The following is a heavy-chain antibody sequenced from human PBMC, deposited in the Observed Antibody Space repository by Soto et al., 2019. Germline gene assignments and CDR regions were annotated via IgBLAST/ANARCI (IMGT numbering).Heavy chain of an antibody. V-gene: IGHV3-53*05. Sequence: HPGGSLRLSCAASGFAVSSKYMTWVRQAPGKGLEWVSVIYGGGTTYYADSVKGRFTISRDTSKNTLYLQMSSLRAEDTAVYYCVKEIGGYSGYQVDYWGQGTLVTVSS. CDR2: IYGGGTT. J-gene: IGHJ4*02. CDR3: VKEIGGYSGYQVDY. D-gene: IGHD5-12*01. CDR1: GFAVSSKY.